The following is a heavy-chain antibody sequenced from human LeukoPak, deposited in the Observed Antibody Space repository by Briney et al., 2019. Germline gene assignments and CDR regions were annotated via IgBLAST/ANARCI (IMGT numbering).Heavy chain of an antibody. Sequence: SQTLSLTCTVSGGSISSGGYYWSWIRQHPGEGLEWIGYIYYSGSTYYNPSLKSRVTISVDPSRNQFSLKLSSVNDADTAVYYCARGGRCSSTSCYSYWGQGSLVTVSS. V-gene: IGHV4-31*03. CDR1: GGSISSGGYY. CDR3: ARGGRCSSTSCYSY. CDR2: IYYSGST. D-gene: IGHD2-2*01. J-gene: IGHJ4*02.